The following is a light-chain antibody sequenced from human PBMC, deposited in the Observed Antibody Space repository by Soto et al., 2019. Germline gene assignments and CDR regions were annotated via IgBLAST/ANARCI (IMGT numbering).Light chain of an antibody. CDR1: QSISSW. V-gene: IGKV1-5*01. CDR3: QQYNSYSRPF. J-gene: IGKJ3*01. CDR2: DAS. Sequence: DIQMTQSPSTLSASVGDRVTITCRASQSISSWLAWYQQKPGEAPKLLIYDASSLESGVPSRFSGSGSGTEFTLTISSLQPDDFATYYCQQYNSYSRPFFGPGTKVDIK.